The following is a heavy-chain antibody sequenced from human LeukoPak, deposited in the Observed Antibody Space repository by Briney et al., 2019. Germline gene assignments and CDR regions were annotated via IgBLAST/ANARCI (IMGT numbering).Heavy chain of an antibody. CDR2: INEDGSTT. Sequence: GGSLRLSCAASGFTFGSNWMHWVRQAPGKGLVWVSRINEDGSTTDYADSVKGRSTIFRDNAKNTLYLQMNSLRAEDTAVYYCVRDLGGRSGHWGQGTLVTVSS. J-gene: IGHJ4*02. D-gene: IGHD1-26*01. V-gene: IGHV3-74*01. CDR1: GFTFGSNW. CDR3: VRDLGGRSGH.